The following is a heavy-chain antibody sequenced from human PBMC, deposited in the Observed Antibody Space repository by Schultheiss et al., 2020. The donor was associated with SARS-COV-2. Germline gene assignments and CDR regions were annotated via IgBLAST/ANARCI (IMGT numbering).Heavy chain of an antibody. CDR1: GGSISSGDYY. CDR2: IYYSGNT. Sequence: SETLSLTCTVSGGSISSGDYYWSWIRQPPGKGLEWIGYIYYSGNTNYNPSLKSRVTMSVDTSKNQFSLKLSSVTAADTAVYYCARLGGIAVAGLHEDWFDPWGQGTLVTVSS. J-gene: IGHJ5*02. V-gene: IGHV4-61*08. CDR3: ARLGGIAVAGLHEDWFDP. D-gene: IGHD6-19*01.